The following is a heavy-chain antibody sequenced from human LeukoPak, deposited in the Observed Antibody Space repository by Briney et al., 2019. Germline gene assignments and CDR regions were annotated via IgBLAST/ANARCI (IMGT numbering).Heavy chain of an antibody. V-gene: IGHV4-30-2*01. CDR2: IYHSGST. D-gene: IGHD3-22*01. CDR1: GGSISSGGYS. J-gene: IGHJ4*02. CDR3: ASQTYYYDSSGYPLYYFDY. Sequence: SETLSLTCAVTGGSISSGGYSWSWIRQPPGQGLEWIGYIYHSGSTYYNPSLKSRVTISVDRSKNQFSLKLSSVTAADTAVYYCASQTYYYDSSGYPLYYFDYWGQGTLVTVSS.